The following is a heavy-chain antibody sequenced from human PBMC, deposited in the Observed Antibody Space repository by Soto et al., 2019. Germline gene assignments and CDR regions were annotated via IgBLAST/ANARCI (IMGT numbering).Heavy chain of an antibody. CDR1: GFSVGSYA. Sequence: PGGSLRLSCAASGFSVGSYALSWFRQAPGKGLEWVSTISGSDGKTFYADSVKGRFSISRDTSQSTLYLQMNSLRADETAMYYCARWSYLDYWGQGTRVTVSS. CDR3: ARWSYLDY. D-gene: IGHD3-3*01. J-gene: IGHJ4*02. CDR2: ISGSDGKT. V-gene: IGHV3-23*01.